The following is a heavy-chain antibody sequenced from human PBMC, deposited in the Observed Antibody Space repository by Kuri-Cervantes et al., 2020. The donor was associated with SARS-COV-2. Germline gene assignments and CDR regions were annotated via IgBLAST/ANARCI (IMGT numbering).Heavy chain of an antibody. V-gene: IGHV4-34*01. CDR2: INHSGST. J-gene: IGHJ4*02. CDR1: GGSFSAYY. Sequence: GSLRLSCAVYGGSFSAYYWSWIRQPPGKGLEWNGEINHSGSTNYNPSLKGRVTISVDTSKHQLSLKLSSVTAADTAVYYCAGSPGGVFDCWGQGTLVTVSS. D-gene: IGHD3-16*01. CDR3: AGSPGGVFDC.